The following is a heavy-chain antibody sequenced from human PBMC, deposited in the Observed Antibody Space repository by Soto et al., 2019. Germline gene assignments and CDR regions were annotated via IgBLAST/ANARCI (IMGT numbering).Heavy chain of an antibody. V-gene: IGHV3-33*01. Sequence: QVQLVESGGGVDQPGRSLRLSCAASGFTFSSYGMHWVRQAPGKGLEWVAVIWYDGSNKYYADSVKGRFTLSRDNSKNTLYLQMNSLRGEDTAVYYCASPYYGSGGIDYWGQGTLVTVSS. D-gene: IGHD3-10*01. CDR2: IWYDGSNK. J-gene: IGHJ4*02. CDR3: ASPYYGSGGIDY. CDR1: GFTFSSYG.